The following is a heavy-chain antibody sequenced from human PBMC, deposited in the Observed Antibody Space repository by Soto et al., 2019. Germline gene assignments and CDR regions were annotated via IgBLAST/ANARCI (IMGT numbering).Heavy chain of an antibody. Sequence: QVQLVESGGGVVQPGRSLRLSCAASGFTFSSYGMHWVRQAPGKGLEWVAVIWYDGSNKYYADPVKGRFTISRDNSKNTLYLQMNSLRAEDTAVYYCARVYCSGGSCYSGAFDYWGQGTLVTVSS. CDR3: ARVYCSGGSCYSGAFDY. CDR1: GFTFSSYG. J-gene: IGHJ4*02. D-gene: IGHD2-15*01. CDR2: IWYDGSNK. V-gene: IGHV3-33*01.